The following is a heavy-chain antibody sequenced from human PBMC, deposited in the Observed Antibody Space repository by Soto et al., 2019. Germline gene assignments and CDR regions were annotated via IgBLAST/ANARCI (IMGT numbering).Heavy chain of an antibody. CDR3: ARETLRDAIDI. V-gene: IGHV3-48*03. J-gene: IGHJ3*02. Sequence: SLRLSCVAPGFDFRSYEMNWVRQSPGKGLEWVSNIRANDESIYYADSVKGRVSVSRDNAKNSLFLEMNRLRVDDTAVYYCARETLRDAIDIWGQGTMVTVSS. CDR1: GFDFRSYE. CDR2: IRANDESI.